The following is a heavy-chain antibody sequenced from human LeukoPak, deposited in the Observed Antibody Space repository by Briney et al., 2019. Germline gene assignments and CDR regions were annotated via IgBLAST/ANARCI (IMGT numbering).Heavy chain of an antibody. CDR3: ARDHYSGYDFDY. D-gene: IGHD5-12*01. CDR2: ISSSGSTI. V-gene: IGHV3-48*03. J-gene: IGHJ4*02. Sequence: GGSPRLSCAASGFTFSSYEMNWVRQAPGKGLEWVSYISSSGSTIYYADSVKGRFTISRDNAKNSLYLQMNSLRAEDTAVYYCARDHYSGYDFDYWGQGTLVTVSS. CDR1: GFTFSSYE.